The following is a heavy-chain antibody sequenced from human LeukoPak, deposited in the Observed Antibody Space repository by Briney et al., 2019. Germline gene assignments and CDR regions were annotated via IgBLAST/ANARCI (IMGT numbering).Heavy chain of an antibody. V-gene: IGHV1-2*02. J-gene: IGHJ3*02. Sequence: ASVKVSCKASRYTFTGYYMHWVRQAPGQGLEWMGWIYPNSGGTNYAQKFQGRVTMTRDTSISTAYMELSRLRSDDTAIYYCARIRDGYNDAYDIWGQGTVVTVPS. CDR2: IYPNSGGT. CDR3: ARIRDGYNDAYDI. CDR1: RYTFTGYY. D-gene: IGHD5-24*01.